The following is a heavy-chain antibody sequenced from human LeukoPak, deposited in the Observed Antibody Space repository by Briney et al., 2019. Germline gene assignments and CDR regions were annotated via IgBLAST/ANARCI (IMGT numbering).Heavy chain of an antibody. CDR3: ARDRYYYDSSGYDGFYAFDI. Sequence: SETLSLTCAISGGSISSSNWWSWVRQPPGKGLEWIGEIYHSGSTNYNPSLKSRVTISVDKSKNQFSLKLSSVTAADTAVYYCARDRYYYDSSGYDGFYAFDIWGQGTMVTVSS. D-gene: IGHD3-22*01. CDR1: GGSISSSNW. CDR2: IYHSGST. J-gene: IGHJ3*02. V-gene: IGHV4-4*02.